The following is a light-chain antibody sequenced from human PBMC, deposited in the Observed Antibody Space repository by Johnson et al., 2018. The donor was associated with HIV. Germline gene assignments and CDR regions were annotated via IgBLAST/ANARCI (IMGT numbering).Light chain of an antibody. CDR3: ATWDSSLNPHYV. J-gene: IGLJ1*01. Sequence: QSVLTQPPSVSAAPGQKVTISCSGSSSKIGNNYVSWYQQLPGTAPKLLIYDNNKRPSGIPDRFSGSKSGTSATLGITGLQTGDEADYYCATWDSSLNPHYVCGTGTKVTVL. CDR2: DNN. CDR1: SSKIGNNY. V-gene: IGLV1-51*01.